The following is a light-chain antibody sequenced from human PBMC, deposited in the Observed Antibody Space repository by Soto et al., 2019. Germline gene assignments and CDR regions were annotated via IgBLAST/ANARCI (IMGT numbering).Light chain of an antibody. V-gene: IGKV3D-15*01. CDR3: QQYKDWPPLT. CDR1: QNININ. Sequence: EIVMTQSPVILSVSPGERATLSCRASQNININLAWYQQRPGQAPRVLIYGASSRASGIPDRFSGSGSGTDFTLTINRLEPDDFAVYYCQQYKDWPPLTFGGGTRVDMK. CDR2: GAS. J-gene: IGKJ4*01.